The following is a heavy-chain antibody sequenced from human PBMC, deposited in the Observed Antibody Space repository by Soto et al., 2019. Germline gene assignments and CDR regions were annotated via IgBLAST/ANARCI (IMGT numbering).Heavy chain of an antibody. J-gene: IGHJ5*02. CDR3: ARGWMTTVTTWFDP. CDR1: GYTFTSCG. V-gene: IGHV1-18*01. Sequence: ASVKVSCKASGYTFTSCGISWVRQAPGQGLEWMGWISAYNGNTNYAQKLQGRVTMTTDTSTSTAYMELRSLRSDDTAVYYCARGWMTTVTTWFDPWGQGTLVTVSS. CDR2: ISAYNGNT. D-gene: IGHD4-4*01.